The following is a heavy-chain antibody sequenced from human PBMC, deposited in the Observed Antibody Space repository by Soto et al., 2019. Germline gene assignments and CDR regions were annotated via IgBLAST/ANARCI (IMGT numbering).Heavy chain of an antibody. CDR2: VYYSGTT. J-gene: IGHJ4*02. Sequence: SETLSLTCSVSGGSVSNKTYYWSWIRQSPGKRLEWIGYVYYSGTTNYNPSLKSRVTISIDMSKNQFSLRLSSVTAADTALYYCARTTAVPNTLRSRYFFDFWGQGTLVTVSS. CDR1: GGSVSNKTYY. V-gene: IGHV4-61*01. CDR3: ARTTAVPNTLRSRYFFDF. D-gene: IGHD3-9*01.